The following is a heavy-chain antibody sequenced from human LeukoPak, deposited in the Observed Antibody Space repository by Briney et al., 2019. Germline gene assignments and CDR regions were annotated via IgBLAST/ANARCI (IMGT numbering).Heavy chain of an antibody. Sequence: SETLPLTCAVYGGSFSGYYWSWIRQPPGKGLEWIGEINHSGSTNYNPSLKSRVTISVDTSKNQFSLKLSSVTAADTAVYHCASSQQLVRWCFYFDYWGQGTLVTVSS. J-gene: IGHJ4*02. V-gene: IGHV4-34*01. CDR1: GGSFSGYY. CDR3: ASSQQLVRWCFYFDY. D-gene: IGHD6-13*01. CDR2: INHSGST.